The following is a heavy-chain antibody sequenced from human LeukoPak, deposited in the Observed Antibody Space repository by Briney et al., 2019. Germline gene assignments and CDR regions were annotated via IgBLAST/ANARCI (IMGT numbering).Heavy chain of an antibody. Sequence: PSETLSLTCTVSGYPISSGYYWGWIRQPPGKGLEWIGSIFHSGGTYYNPSLKSRVTISVDTSKNQFTLKLSAADTAVYFCARDLLAAGVFDYWGQGTLVTVSS. V-gene: IGHV4-38-2*02. CDR3: ARDLLAAGVFDY. CDR1: GYPISSGYY. CDR2: IFHSGGT. D-gene: IGHD6-13*01. J-gene: IGHJ4*02.